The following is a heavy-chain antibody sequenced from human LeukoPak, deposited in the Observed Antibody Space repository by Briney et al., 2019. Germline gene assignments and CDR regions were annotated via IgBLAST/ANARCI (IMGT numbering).Heavy chain of an antibody. CDR2: IKQDGSEK. J-gene: IGHJ4*02. Sequence: GGSLRLSCAASGFTFSSYWMSWVRQAPGKGLEWVANIKQDGSEKYYVDSVKGRFTISRDNAKNSLYLQMNSLRAEDTALYYCAKDMARDYYDSSGYHPFDYWGQGTLVTVSS. CDR1: GFTFSSYW. D-gene: IGHD3-22*01. V-gene: IGHV3-7*03. CDR3: AKDMARDYYDSSGYHPFDY.